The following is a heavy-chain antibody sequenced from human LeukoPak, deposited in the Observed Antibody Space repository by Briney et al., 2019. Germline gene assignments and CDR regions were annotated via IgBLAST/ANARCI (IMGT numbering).Heavy chain of an antibody. CDR1: GGSISSYY. CDR3: ARVSSGWNDYYFDY. Sequence: PSETLSLTCTVSGGSISSYYWSWIRQPPGKGLEWLGYTYYSGSTNYNPSLKSRVTISVDTSKNQFSLKLSSVTAADTAVYYCARVSSGWNDYYFDYWGQGTLVTVSS. J-gene: IGHJ4*02. V-gene: IGHV4-59*01. D-gene: IGHD6-19*01. CDR2: TYYSGST.